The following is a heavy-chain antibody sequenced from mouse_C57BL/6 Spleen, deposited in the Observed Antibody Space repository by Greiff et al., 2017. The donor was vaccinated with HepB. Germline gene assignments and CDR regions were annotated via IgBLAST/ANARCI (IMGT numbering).Heavy chain of an antibody. D-gene: IGHD3-2*02. CDR1: GYTFTNYW. J-gene: IGHJ4*01. CDR2: IYPGGGYT. V-gene: IGHV1-63*01. Sequence: QVHVKQSGAELVRPGTSVKMSCKASGYTFTNYWIGWAKQRPGHGLEWIGDIYPGGGYTNYNEKFKGKATLTADKSSSTAYMQFSSLTSEDSAIYYCARSELRDYAMDYWGQGTSVTVSS. CDR3: ARSELRDYAMDY.